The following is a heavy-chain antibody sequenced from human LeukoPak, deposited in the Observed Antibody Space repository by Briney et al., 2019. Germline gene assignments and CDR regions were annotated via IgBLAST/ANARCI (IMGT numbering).Heavy chain of an antibody. CDR1: GDSVSSSTAA. Sequence: QTLSLTCAISGDSVSSSTAAWNWIRQSPSRGLEWLGRTYYRSKWYSDFAEYLKSQITIDPDTSKNQFSLQLNSVTPDDTAVYFCARGHTYSGRIFDYWGQGTLVTVSS. J-gene: IGHJ4*02. CDR3: ARGHTYSGRIFDY. CDR2: TYYRSKWYS. V-gene: IGHV6-1*01. D-gene: IGHD1-26*01.